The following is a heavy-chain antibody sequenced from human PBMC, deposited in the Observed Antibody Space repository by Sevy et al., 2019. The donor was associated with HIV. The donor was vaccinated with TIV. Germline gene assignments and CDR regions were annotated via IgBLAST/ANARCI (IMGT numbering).Heavy chain of an antibody. Sequence: GGSLRLSCAASGFTFSTYDMHWVGQAPGKGLEWVAIISYDGSYREYTDSVRGRFSMSRDNSKNTMYLQMSGLSIEDKAVYYCAKNRPPGGSYFSRHAMDVWGRGTTVTVSS. CDR1: GFTFSTYD. CDR3: AKNRPPGGSYFSRHAMDV. J-gene: IGHJ6*02. CDR2: ISYDGSYR. V-gene: IGHV3-30*18. D-gene: IGHD3-16*01.